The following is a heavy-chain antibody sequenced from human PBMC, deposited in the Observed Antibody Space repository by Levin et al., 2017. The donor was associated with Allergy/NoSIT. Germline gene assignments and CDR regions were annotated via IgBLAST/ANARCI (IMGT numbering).Heavy chain of an antibody. CDR1: GFTFSSYE. V-gene: IGHV3-48*03. CDR3: ARQLGNVWSGYNYLDY. Sequence: GGSLRLSCAASGFTFSSYEMNWVRQAPGKGLEWVSYISSSGSTIYYADSVQGRFTISRDNAKNSLYLQMNSLRAEDTAVYYCARQLGNVWSGYNYLDYWGQGTLVTVSS. D-gene: IGHD3-3*01. J-gene: IGHJ4*02. CDR2: ISSSGSTI.